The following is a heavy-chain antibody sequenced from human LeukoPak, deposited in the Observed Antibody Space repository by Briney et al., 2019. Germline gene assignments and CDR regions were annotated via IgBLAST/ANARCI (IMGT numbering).Heavy chain of an antibody. CDR3: AKDGELRYFDWLFGGAFDI. V-gene: IGHV3-23*01. CDR2: ISGSGGST. Sequence: GGSLRLSCAASGFTFSSYAMSWVRQAPGKGLEWVSAISGSGGSTYYADSVKGRFTISRDNSKNTLYLQMNSLRAEDTAVYYCAKDGELRYFDWLFGGAFDIWGQGTMVTVSS. J-gene: IGHJ3*02. D-gene: IGHD3-9*01. CDR1: GFTFSSYA.